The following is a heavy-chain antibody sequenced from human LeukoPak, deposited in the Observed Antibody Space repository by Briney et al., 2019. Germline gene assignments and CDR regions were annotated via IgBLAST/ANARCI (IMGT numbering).Heavy chain of an antibody. V-gene: IGHV3-23*01. CDR2: INGGGDKT. Sequence: GGSLRLSCAASGFSFTSYAMSWVRQAPGKGLEWASGINGGGDKTYYRDSVKGRITISRDNSKNTLYLQMNSLRAEDTAIYYCAKSRGSTLFDSWGQGTLVTVSS. CDR3: AKSRGSTLFDS. D-gene: IGHD1-26*01. J-gene: IGHJ4*02. CDR1: GFSFTSYA.